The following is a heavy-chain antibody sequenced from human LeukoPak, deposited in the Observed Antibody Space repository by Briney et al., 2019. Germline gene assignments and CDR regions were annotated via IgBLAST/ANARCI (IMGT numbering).Heavy chain of an antibody. CDR3: ARRSSSWYGVPYYYYGMDV. J-gene: IGHJ6*02. CDR2: IYPGDSDT. CDR1: GYSFTSYW. D-gene: IGHD6-13*01. Sequence: GESLKISCKGSGYSFTSYWIGWVHQMPGKGLEWMGIIYPGDSDTRYSPSFQGQVTISADKSISTAYLQWSSLKASDTAMYYCARRSSSWYGVPYYYYGMDVWGQGTTVTVSS. V-gene: IGHV5-51*07.